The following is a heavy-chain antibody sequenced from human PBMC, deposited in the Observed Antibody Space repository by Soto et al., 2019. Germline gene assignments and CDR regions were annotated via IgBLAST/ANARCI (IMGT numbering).Heavy chain of an antibody. V-gene: IGHV3-30*18. CDR1: GFTFSSYG. CDR3: ANGRDFAY. Sequence: QVPLVESGGGVVQPGRSLRLSCAASGFTFSSYGMHWVRQAPGKGLEWVAVISYDGSNKYYADSVKGRFTISRDNYKNTLALQMNSLRDEDTAVYYCANGRDFAYWGQGSPVSVSS. J-gene: IGHJ4*02. CDR2: ISYDGSNK.